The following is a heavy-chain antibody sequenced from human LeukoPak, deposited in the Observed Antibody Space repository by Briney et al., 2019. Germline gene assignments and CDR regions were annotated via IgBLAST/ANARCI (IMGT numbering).Heavy chain of an antibody. D-gene: IGHD6-13*01. J-gene: IGHJ4*02. CDR1: GFTLSSYW. CDR2: IKQDGSEK. V-gene: IGHV3-7*04. CDR3: ARGVAAAGSY. Sequence: PGGSLRLSCAASGFTLSSYWISWVRQAPGKGLEWVANIKQDGSEKYYVGSVKGRFTISRDNAKDTVYLQMNSLRAEDTAVYHCARGVAAAGSYWGQGTLVTV.